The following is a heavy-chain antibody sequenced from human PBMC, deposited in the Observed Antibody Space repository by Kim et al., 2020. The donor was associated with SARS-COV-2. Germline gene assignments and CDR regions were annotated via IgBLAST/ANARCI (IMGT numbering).Heavy chain of an antibody. D-gene: IGHD6-25*01. V-gene: IGHV1-69*13. CDR2: IIPIFGTA. J-gene: IGHJ3*02. CDR3: ARDTGAWFRSGKNYAFDI. Sequence: SVKVSCKASGGTFSSYAISWVRQAPGQGLEWMGGIIPIFGTANYAQKFQGRVTITAYESTSTAYMELSSLRSEDTAVYYCARDTGAWFRSGKNYAFDIWGQGTMVTVSS. CDR1: GGTFSSYA.